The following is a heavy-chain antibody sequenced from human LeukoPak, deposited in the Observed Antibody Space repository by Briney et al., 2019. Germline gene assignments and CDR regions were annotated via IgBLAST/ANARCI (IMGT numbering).Heavy chain of an antibody. D-gene: IGHD2-15*01. Sequence: GGSLRLSCAASGFTFSSYNMNWVRQAPGGGLEWGSSISTSSSDIYYADSVKGRFTISRDNAKNSLFLQVDSLSAEDTAVYYCARDCGGSCDSGQTYFSYYYYGMDVWGQGTTVTVSS. CDR1: GFTFSSYN. CDR3: ARDCGGSCDSGQTYFSYYYYGMDV. V-gene: IGHV3-21*01. J-gene: IGHJ6*02. CDR2: ISTSSSDI.